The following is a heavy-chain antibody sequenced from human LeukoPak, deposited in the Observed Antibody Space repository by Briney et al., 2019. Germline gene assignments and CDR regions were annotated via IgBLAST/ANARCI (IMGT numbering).Heavy chain of an antibody. J-gene: IGHJ4*02. CDR1: GGSISSYY. D-gene: IGHD6-19*01. CDR2: IYYSGST. V-gene: IGHV4-59*08. Sequence: SETLSLTCTVSGGSISSYYWSWIRQTPGKGLEWIGDIYYSGSTNYNPSLKSRVPMSLDTSEKQFSLKLSSVTAADTAVYYCARRGIAEALDSWGQGTLVTVSS. CDR3: ARRGIAEALDS.